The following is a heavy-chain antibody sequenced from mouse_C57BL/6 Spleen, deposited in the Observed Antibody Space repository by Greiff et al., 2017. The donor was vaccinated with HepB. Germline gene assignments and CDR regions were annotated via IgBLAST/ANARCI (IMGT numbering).Heavy chain of an antibody. J-gene: IGHJ3*01. Sequence: EVKLMESGGGLVQPGGSLKLSCAASGFTFSDYGMAWVRQAPRKGPEWVAFISNLAYSIYYADTVTGRFTISRENAKNTLYLEMSSLRSEDTAMYYCARRDDYDRGFAYWGQGTLVTVSA. CDR1: GFTFSDYG. CDR3: ARRDDYDRGFAY. D-gene: IGHD2-4*01. V-gene: IGHV5-15*01. CDR2: ISNLAYSI.